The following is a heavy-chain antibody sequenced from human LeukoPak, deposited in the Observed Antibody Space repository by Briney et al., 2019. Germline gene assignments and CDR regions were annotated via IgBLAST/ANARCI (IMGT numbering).Heavy chain of an antibody. CDR3: ARETTVTTFYYYYYYGMDV. CDR2: IWYDGSNK. J-gene: IGHJ6*02. V-gene: IGHV3-33*01. CDR1: GFTFSSYG. Sequence: PGGSLRLSCAASGFTFSSYGMHWVRQAPGKGLEWVAVIWYDGSNKYYADSVKGRFTISRDNSKNTLYLQMNSLRVEDTAVYYCARETTVTTFYYYYYYGMDVWGQGTTVTVSS. D-gene: IGHD4-17*01.